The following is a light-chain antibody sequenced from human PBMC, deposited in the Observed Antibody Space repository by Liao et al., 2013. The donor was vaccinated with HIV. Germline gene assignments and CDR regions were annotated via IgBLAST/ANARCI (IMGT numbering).Light chain of an antibody. Sequence: SYELTQPPSVSVSPGQTASITCSGDQLGNKNICWYQQKPGQSPVLVIYEDDKRPSGIPERFSGSNSGTTATLAISGTQAIDESDYYCQAWDNSTVVFGGGTKLTVL. CDR2: EDD. CDR1: QLGNKN. CDR3: QAWDNSTVV. J-gene: IGLJ3*02. V-gene: IGLV3-1*01.